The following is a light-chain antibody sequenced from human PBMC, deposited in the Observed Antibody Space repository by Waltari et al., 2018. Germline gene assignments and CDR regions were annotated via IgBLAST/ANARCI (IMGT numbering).Light chain of an antibody. J-gene: IGLJ3*02. CDR2: GKD. CDR3: ATWDDSLNWV. Sequence: QSALTQPPSVSGTPGHRVTISCSGSYSNLGSRAVTWYQQLPGTAPKLLIYGKDHRPSGVPDRFSGAKSGTSASLAISGLQSEDEADYYCATWDDSLNWVFGGGTKLTVL. CDR1: YSNLGSRA. V-gene: IGLV1-44*01.